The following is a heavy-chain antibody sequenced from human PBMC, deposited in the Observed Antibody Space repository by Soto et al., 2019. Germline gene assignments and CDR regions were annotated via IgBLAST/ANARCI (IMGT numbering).Heavy chain of an antibody. Sequence: GGSLRLSCAASGFTFRSFTMNWVRQAPGKGLEWVSTISSNSAYIYYTDALRGRFTISRDNAKNSLHLQMNSLRAEDTAVHYCTRDASRDSSARGWFDPWGPGTLVTVSS. CDR1: GFTFRSFT. CDR3: TRDASRDSSARGWFDP. V-gene: IGHV3-21*01. D-gene: IGHD6-13*01. CDR2: ISSNSAYI. J-gene: IGHJ5*02.